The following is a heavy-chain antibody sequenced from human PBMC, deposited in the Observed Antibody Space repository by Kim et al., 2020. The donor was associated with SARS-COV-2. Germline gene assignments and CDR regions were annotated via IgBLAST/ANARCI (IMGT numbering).Heavy chain of an antibody. J-gene: IGHJ4*02. CDR2: IIPIFGTA. V-gene: IGHV1-69*13. CDR1: GGTFSSYA. D-gene: IGHD6-19*01. Sequence: SVKVSCKASGGTFSSYAISWVRQAPGQGLEWMGGIIPIFGTANYAQKFQGRVTITADESTSTADMELSSLRSEETAVYYCATPGSLSSGATHDYWGQGSLGTVSS. CDR3: ATPGSLSSGATHDY.